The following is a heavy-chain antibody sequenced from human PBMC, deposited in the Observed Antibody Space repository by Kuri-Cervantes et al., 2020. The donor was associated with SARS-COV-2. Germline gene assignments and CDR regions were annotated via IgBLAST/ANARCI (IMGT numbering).Heavy chain of an antibody. V-gene: IGHV3-48*01. J-gene: IGHJ4*02. Sequence: GESLKISCAASTLTFSTFGMNWVRQVPGKGLEWVSYIGPNSTPVYYADSVKGRFTISRDNSKNTLYLQMNSLRAEDTAVYYCANPGVYWGQGTLVTVSS. D-gene: IGHD3-10*01. CDR3: ANPGVY. CDR1: TLTFSTFG. CDR2: IGPNSTPV.